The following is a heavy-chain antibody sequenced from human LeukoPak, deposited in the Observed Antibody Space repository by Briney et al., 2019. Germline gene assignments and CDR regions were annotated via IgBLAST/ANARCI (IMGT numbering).Heavy chain of an antibody. CDR2: INAGNGNT. CDR3: ARESQFYYYYYGMDV. V-gene: IGHV1-3*01. J-gene: IGHJ6*04. CDR1: GYTFTSYA. D-gene: IGHD5-24*01. Sequence: GASVKVSCKASGYTFTSYAMHWVRQAPGQRLEWMGWINAGNGNTKYSQKFQGRVTITRDTSASTAYMELSSLRSEDTAVCYCARESQFYYYYYGMDVWGKGTTVTVSS.